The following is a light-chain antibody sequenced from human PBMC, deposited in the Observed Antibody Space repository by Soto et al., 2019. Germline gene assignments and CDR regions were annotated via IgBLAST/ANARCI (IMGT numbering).Light chain of an antibody. V-gene: IGKV3-20*01. Sequence: EIVLTQSPGTLSLSPGDRATLSCRASKSLTSQYLAWYQQKPGQAPRLLLFVASSRAAGIPDRFSGSGSGTDFTLTISKLEPEDFAVYFCHQYHRSPRTFGQGTKVEIK. J-gene: IGKJ1*01. CDR2: VAS. CDR3: HQYHRSPRT. CDR1: KSLTSQY.